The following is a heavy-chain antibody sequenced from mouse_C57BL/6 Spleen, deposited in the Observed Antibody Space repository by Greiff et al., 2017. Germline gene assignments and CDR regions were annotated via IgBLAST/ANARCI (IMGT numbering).Heavy chain of an antibody. CDR1: GFSLTSYG. CDR3: AKNEDYYGSSFDY. D-gene: IGHD1-1*01. CDR2: IWRGGST. V-gene: IGHV2-5*01. Sequence: QVQLQQSGPGLVQPSQSLSITCTVSGFSLTSYGVHWVRQSPGKGLEWLGVIWRGGSTDYNAAFMSRLSITKDNSKSQVFFKMNSLQADDTAIYYCAKNEDYYGSSFDYWGQGTTLAVSS. J-gene: IGHJ2*01.